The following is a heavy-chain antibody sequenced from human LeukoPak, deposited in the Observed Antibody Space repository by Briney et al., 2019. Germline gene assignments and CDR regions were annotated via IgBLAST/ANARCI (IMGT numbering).Heavy chain of an antibody. CDR3: ERDLSSTPNWELDH. CDR2: INAGSGDT. Sequence: ASVKVSCKASGYTFSGYFVHWVRQAPGQGLEWMGRINAGSGDTEFAQKFQGRVTMTRDTFVSTAYMEVSGLTSDDTAMYYCERDLSSTPNWELDHWGQGTLVTVSS. D-gene: IGHD1-1*01. V-gene: IGHV1-2*06. J-gene: IGHJ4*02. CDR1: GYTFSGYF.